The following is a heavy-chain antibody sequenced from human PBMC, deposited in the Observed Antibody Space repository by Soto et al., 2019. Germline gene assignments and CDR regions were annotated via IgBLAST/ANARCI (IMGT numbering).Heavy chain of an antibody. J-gene: IGHJ4*02. CDR2: VSSGGSK. D-gene: IGHD2-15*01. V-gene: IGHV3-23*01. CDR1: GFTFSSYA. CDR3: AKLRGAGGHFDY. Sequence: DVQLLESGGGLVQPEGSLRLSCAASGFTFSSYAMGWVRQGPGKGLEWVAVVSSGGSKHYADSVRGRFTISRDNSKNTLSLQMNSLTVEDTAVYFCAKLRGAGGHFDYWGQGALVTVSS.